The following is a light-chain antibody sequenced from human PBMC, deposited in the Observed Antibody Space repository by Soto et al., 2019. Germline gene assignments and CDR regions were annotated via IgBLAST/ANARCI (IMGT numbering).Light chain of an antibody. CDR3: QQYDTFPLT. Sequence: DIQMTQSPSSLSASVGDRVTITCLASQDITNYLNWSQHKPGKAPELLICDASNLETGVPSRFSGRGSGTHFTFTISSLQPEDIATYYCQQYDTFPLTFGGGTKVDIK. CDR2: DAS. CDR1: QDITNY. J-gene: IGKJ4*01. V-gene: IGKV1-33*01.